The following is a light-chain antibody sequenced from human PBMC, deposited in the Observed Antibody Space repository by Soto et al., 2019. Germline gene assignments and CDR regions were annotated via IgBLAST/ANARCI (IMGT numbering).Light chain of an antibody. J-gene: IGLJ2*01. Sequence: QSVLTQPPSVSAAPGQKVTISCSGSSSNIGNNYVSSYQQLPGTAPKLLIHDNNKRPSGIPDRCAGSKSGTSATLGITGLQTGDEADYCCGTWDRSLSAGVFGGGTKVTVL. CDR2: DNN. CDR3: GTWDRSLSAGV. CDR1: SSNIGNNY. V-gene: IGLV1-51*01.